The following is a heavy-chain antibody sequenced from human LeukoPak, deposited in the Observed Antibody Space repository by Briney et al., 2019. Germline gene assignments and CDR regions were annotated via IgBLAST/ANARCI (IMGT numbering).Heavy chain of an antibody. CDR3: ARDRSIAAADNWFDP. CDR2: ISAYNGNT. D-gene: IGHD6-13*01. J-gene: IGHJ5*02. CDR1: GYTFTSYG. V-gene: IGHV1-18*01. Sequence: ASVKVSCKASGYTFTSYGISWVRQAPGQGLEWMGWISAYNGNTNYAQKLQARVTMTTDTSTSTAYMELRSLRSDDTAVYYCARDRSIAAADNWFDPWGQGTLVTVSS.